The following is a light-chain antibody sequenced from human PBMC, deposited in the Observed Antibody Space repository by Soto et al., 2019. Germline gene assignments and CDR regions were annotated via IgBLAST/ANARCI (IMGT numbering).Light chain of an antibody. Sequence: DIVLTQSPDSLAVSLGERATINCKSSQSVLYSSNNKNYLAWYQQKPGQPPKLLIYWASTRESGVPDRFSGSGSGTYFTLTISSLQAEDVAVYYCQQFYSTPPVTFGGGTKVEIK. J-gene: IGKJ4*01. CDR2: WAS. V-gene: IGKV4-1*01. CDR1: QSVLYSSNNKNY. CDR3: QQFYSTPPVT.